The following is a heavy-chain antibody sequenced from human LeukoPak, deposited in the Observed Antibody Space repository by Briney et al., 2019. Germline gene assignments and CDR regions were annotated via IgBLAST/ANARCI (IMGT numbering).Heavy chain of an antibody. D-gene: IGHD1-26*01. Sequence: GASVKVSCKASGGTFSSYAISWVRQAPGQGLEWMGGIIPILGTANYAQKFQGRVTITADESTSTAYMELSSLRSEDTAVYYCARVRIGGVNDAFDIWGQGTMVTVSS. CDR1: GGTFSSYA. CDR2: IIPILGTA. V-gene: IGHV1-69*01. J-gene: IGHJ3*02. CDR3: ARVRIGGVNDAFDI.